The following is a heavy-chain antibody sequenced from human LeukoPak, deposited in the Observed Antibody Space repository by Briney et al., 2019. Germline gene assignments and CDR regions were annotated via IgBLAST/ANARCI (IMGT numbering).Heavy chain of an antibody. V-gene: IGHV5-51*01. CDR3: ARQDPAAKDACDI. CDR1: GSCFTSYW. J-gene: IGHJ3*02. D-gene: IGHD2-2*01. Sequence: GESLKISSKASGSCFTSYWIGCFRQMPGKGLEWMGIIYPGDSDTRYSPSFQGQVTILADKSISTAYLQWSSLKASDTAMYYCARQDPAAKDACDIWGQGTMVTVSS. CDR2: IYPGDSDT.